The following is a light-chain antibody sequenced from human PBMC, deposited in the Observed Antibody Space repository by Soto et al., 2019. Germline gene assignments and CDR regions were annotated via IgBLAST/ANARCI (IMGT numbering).Light chain of an antibody. V-gene: IGKV3-15*01. J-gene: IGKJ1*01. CDR3: QQYNNWPRT. CDR2: GAS. Sequence: EIEMTQSPATLSVSPVERATLSCRASQSVSSNLAWYQQKPGQAPRLLIYGASTRATGIPARFSGSGSGTEFTLTISSLQSENFAVYYCQQYNNWPRTCGQGTKVDIK. CDR1: QSVSSN.